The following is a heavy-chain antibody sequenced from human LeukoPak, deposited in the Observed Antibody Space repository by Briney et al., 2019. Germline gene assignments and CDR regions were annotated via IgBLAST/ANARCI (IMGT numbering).Heavy chain of an antibody. CDR1: GGSISSGGYY. CDR3: ARDLNYYGSGLNYYYGMDV. J-gene: IGHJ6*02. D-gene: IGHD3-10*01. Sequence: SQTLSLTCTVSGGSISSGGYYWSWIRQHPGKGLEWIGYIHYSGSTYYNPSLKSRVNISVDTSKNQFSLKLSSVTAADTAVYYCARDLNYYGSGLNYYYGMDVWGQGTTVTVSS. CDR2: IHYSGST. V-gene: IGHV4-31*03.